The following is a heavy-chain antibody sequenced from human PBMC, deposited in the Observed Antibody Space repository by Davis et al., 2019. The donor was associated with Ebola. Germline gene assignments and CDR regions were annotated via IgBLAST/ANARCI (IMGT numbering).Heavy chain of an antibody. V-gene: IGHV4-34*01. CDR3: ARGEYSSSSAVDY. CDR2: INHSGST. J-gene: IGHJ4*02. D-gene: IGHD6-6*01. CDR1: GGSFSGYY. Sequence: PSETLSLTCAVYGGSFSGYYWSWIRQPPGKGLEWIGEINHSGSTNYNPSLKSRVTISVDTSKNQFSLKLSSVTAADTAVYYCARGEYSSSSAVDYWGQGTLVTVSS.